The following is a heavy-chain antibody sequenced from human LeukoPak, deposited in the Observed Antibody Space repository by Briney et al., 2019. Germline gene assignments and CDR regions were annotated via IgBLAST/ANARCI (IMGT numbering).Heavy chain of an antibody. CDR2: THPSGDT. Sequence: PSETLSLTCTVSGGSNNSYYWSWIRQPPGKGLEWIGYTHPSGDTNYSPSLKSRVTISIDMSRNQFSLKLSSVTAADTAVYYCARKAPKKGWFDPWGQGTLVTVSS. CDR3: ARKAPKKGWFDP. CDR1: GGSNNSYY. J-gene: IGHJ5*02. V-gene: IGHV4-4*09.